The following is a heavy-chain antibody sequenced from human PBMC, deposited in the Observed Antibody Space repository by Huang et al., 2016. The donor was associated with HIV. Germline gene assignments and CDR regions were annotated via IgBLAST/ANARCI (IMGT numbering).Heavy chain of an antibody. V-gene: IGHV3-30*18. J-gene: IGHJ6*03. CDR3: AKGRGYVNGYGYMDV. CDR1: GFIFSQFD. Sequence: VSGFIFSQFDMHWVRQAPGKGLQWVAIVSHDGGKKSYVDSVKGRFAISRDNAGRMLYLQIDSLKPEDTAVYYCAKGRGYVNGYGYMDVWGKGTTVIVSS. D-gene: IGHD5-18*01. CDR2: VSHDGGKK.